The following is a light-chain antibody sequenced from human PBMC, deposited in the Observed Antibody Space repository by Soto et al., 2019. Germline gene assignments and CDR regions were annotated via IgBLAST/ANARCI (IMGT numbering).Light chain of an antibody. J-gene: IGLJ2*01. V-gene: IGLV3-1*01. CDR1: KLGDKY. Sequence: SYELTQPPSVSVSPGQTASITCSGDKLGDKYACWYQQKPGQSPVLVIYQDSKRPSGIPERFSGSNSGNTATLTISGTQAMDEADYYCQAWDSSTANVVFGGGTKRTV. CDR2: QDS. CDR3: QAWDSSTANVV.